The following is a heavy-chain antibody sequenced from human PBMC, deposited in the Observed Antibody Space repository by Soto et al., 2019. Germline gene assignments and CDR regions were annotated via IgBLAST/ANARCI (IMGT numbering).Heavy chain of an antibody. Sequence: EVQLLESGGGLVQPGGSLRLSCAASGFTFSSYAMSWVRQAPGTGLEWVSVISGRGGSTYYADSLTGRFTISSDNSKNPLSRQMSSLRAEETAVYYWAKNRGSYSRNIDSWGQGTLVTVSS. D-gene: IGHD2-21*01. CDR3: AKNRGSYSRNIDS. J-gene: IGHJ4*02. V-gene: IGHV3-23*01. CDR2: ISGRGGST. CDR1: GFTFSSYA.